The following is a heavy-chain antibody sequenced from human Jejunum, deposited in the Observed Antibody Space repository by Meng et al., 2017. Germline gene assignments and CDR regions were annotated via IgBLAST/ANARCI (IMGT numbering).Heavy chain of an antibody. Sequence: QVHLVQSGAEVKKPGASLKASCKASGDTFTGYTIHWVRQAPGQRLEWMGWINPGNGNTKYSQKFQGRVTISRDTSTSTVHMEVSSLRSEDTGVYYCARGRRTSLLGSDYYFDYWGQGALVTVSS. CDR3: ARGRRTSLLGSDYYFDY. V-gene: IGHV1-3*01. CDR2: INPGNGNT. CDR1: GDTFTGYT. J-gene: IGHJ4*02. D-gene: IGHD2-2*01.